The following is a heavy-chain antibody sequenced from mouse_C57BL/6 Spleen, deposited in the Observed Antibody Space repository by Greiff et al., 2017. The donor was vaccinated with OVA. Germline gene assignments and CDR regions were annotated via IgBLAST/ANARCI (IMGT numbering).Heavy chain of an antibody. D-gene: IGHD1-1*01. CDR1: GFSLTSYG. Sequence: VKLMESGPGLVQPSQSLSIPCTVSGFSLTSYGVHWVRQSPGKGLEWLGVIWSGGSTDYTAAFISRLSISKDNYKSQVFFKMNSLQADDTAIYYCARALSITTVVATDFDYWGQGTTLTVSS. CDR2: IWSGGST. J-gene: IGHJ2*01. V-gene: IGHV2-2*01. CDR3: ARALSITTVVATDFDY.